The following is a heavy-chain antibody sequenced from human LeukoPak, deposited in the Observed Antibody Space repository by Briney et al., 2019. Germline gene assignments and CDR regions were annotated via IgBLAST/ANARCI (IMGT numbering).Heavy chain of an antibody. J-gene: IGHJ4*02. CDR2: IYHGGST. CDR3: ARVIREPEEMATPDY. V-gene: IGHV4-38-2*02. CDR1: RYSISSGYY. Sequence: SETLSLTCNVSRYSISSGYYWGWIRQPPGKGLEWIGNIYHGGSTYYNPSLKSRVTISVDTSKNQFSLKLSSVTAADTAVYYCARVIREPEEMATPDYWGQGTLVTVSS. D-gene: IGHD5-24*01.